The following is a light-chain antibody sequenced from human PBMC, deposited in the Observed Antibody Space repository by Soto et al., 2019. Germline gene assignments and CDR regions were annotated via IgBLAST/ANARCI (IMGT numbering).Light chain of an antibody. CDR1: QSVSSY. V-gene: IGKV3-11*01. J-gene: IGKJ1*01. Sequence: MLKQSAATVSLSTGERATLSCRASQSVSSYLAWYQQKPGQAPRLLIYDASNRATGIPARFSGSGSGTDFTLTISSLEPEDFAVYYCQQRSNWPTFGQGTKVDI. CDR3: QQRSNWPT. CDR2: DAS.